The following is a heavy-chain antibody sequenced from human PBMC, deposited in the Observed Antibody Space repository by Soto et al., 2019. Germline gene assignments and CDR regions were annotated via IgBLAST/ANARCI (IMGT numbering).Heavy chain of an antibody. D-gene: IGHD3-3*01. J-gene: IGHJ4*01. Sequence: GGSLRLSCKASGFSFSDYAMTWVRQAPGKDLERVSVISGSGDNTFYAASVKGRFAISRDNSKNVLYLQMNSLSADYVAVYFCAKGRATTVYGDDILFHYWRLGTLVTVSS. V-gene: IGHV3-23*01. CDR1: GFSFSDYA. CDR3: AKGRATTVYGDDILFHY. CDR2: ISGSGDNT.